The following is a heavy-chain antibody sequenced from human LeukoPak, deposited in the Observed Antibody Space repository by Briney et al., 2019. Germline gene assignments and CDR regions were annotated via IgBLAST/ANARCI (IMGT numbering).Heavy chain of an antibody. CDR1: GGSISSYY. Sequence: SETLSLTRTVSGGSISSYYWSWIRQPAGKGLEWIGRIYTSGSTNYNPSLKSRVTMSVDTSKNQFSLKLSSVTAADTAVYYCARVYGAGYDFRGAFDIWGQGTMVTVSS. V-gene: IGHV4-4*07. CDR3: ARVYGAGYDFRGAFDI. J-gene: IGHJ3*02. D-gene: IGHD5-12*01. CDR2: IYTSGST.